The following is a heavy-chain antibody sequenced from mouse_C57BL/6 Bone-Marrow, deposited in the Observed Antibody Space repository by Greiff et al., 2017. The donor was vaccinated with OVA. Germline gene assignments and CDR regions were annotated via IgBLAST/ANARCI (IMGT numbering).Heavy chain of an antibody. CDR1: GYTFTSYG. J-gene: IGHJ2*01. CDR3: AKITTVVAGDY. CDR2: IYPRSGNT. Sequence: VKLQESGAELARPGASVKLSCKASGYTFTSYGISWVKQRTRQGLEWIGEIYPRSGNTYYNEKFKGKATLTADKSSSTAYMELRSLTSEDSAVYFCAKITTVVAGDYWGQGTTLTVSS. V-gene: IGHV1-81*01. D-gene: IGHD1-1*01.